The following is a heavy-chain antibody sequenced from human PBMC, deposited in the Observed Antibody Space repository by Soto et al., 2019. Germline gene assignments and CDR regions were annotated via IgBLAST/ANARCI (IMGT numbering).Heavy chain of an antibody. CDR3: ARLNVNSSITMVRGVIVNGMDV. D-gene: IGHD3-10*01. CDR2: IYPGDSDT. V-gene: IGHV5-51*01. J-gene: IGHJ6*02. CDR1: GYSFTSYW. Sequence: PGESLKISCKGSGYSFTSYWIGWVRQMPGKGLEWMGIIYPGDSDTRYSPSFQGQVTISADKSISTAYLQWSSLKASDTAMYYCARLNVNSSITMVRGVIVNGMDVWGQGTTVTVSS.